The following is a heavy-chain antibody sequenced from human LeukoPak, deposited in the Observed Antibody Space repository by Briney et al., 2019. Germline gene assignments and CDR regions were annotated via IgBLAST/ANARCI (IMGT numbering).Heavy chain of an antibody. CDR2: IYTSGST. CDR1: GGSISSGSYY. J-gene: IGHJ4*02. D-gene: IGHD6-19*01. Sequence: SQTLSLTCTVSGGSISSGSYYWSWIRQPAGKGLEWIGRIYTSGSTNYNPSLKSRVTISVDTSKNQFSLKLSSVTAADTAVYYCARHLKHSSGWYPPGYWGQGTLVTVSS. V-gene: IGHV4-61*02. CDR3: ARHLKHSSGWYPPGY.